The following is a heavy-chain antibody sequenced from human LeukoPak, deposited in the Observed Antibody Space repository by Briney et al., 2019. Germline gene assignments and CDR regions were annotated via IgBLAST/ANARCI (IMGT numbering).Heavy chain of an antibody. CDR2: ISYDGNRK. CDR1: GFTFSSYG. D-gene: IGHD3-22*01. CDR3: AKDSSGYYNWFDP. V-gene: IGHV3-30*18. J-gene: IGHJ5*02. Sequence: GGSLRLSCAASGFTFSSYGMHWVRQAPGKGLEWVADISYDGNRKYYADSVKGRFTISRDSSKNTLYLQMNSLRAEDTAVYYCAKDSSGYYNWFDPWGQGTLVTVSS.